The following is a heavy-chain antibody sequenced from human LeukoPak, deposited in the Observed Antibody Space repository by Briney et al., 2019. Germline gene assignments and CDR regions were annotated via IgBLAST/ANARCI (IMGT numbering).Heavy chain of an antibody. D-gene: IGHD6-19*01. CDR3: ARGPPDSQWLVWYYFDD. Sequence: PSETLSLTCAVYGGSISNYYWSWIRQPPGKGLEWIGDIYYSGSTNYNSALKGRVTISVDTSKNQFSLFLSSVTAEDTAVYYCARGPPDSQWLVWYYFDDWGEGTLVTVYS. CDR2: IYYSGST. J-gene: IGHJ4*02. CDR1: GGSISNYY. V-gene: IGHV4-59*01.